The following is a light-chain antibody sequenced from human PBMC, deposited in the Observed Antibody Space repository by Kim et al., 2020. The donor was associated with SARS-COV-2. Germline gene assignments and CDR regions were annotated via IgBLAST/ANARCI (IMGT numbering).Light chain of an antibody. CDR2: DVS. Sequence: EIVLTQSPATLSLSPGERATLSCRASQSIRRYLAWYQQKPGQAPRLLMYDVSTRATGVPARFSGSGSGTDFTLTISSLEPEDFAVYYCQQRSDWPPYTFGQGTKLEI. V-gene: IGKV3-11*01. CDR3: QQRSDWPPYT. J-gene: IGKJ2*01. CDR1: QSIRRY.